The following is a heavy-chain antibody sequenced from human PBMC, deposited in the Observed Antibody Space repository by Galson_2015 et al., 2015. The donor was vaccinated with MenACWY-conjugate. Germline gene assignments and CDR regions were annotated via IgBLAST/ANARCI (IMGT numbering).Heavy chain of an antibody. J-gene: IGHJ4*02. CDR1: GFTFNNYW. D-gene: IGHD1-1*01. V-gene: IGHV3-74*01. CDR3: ARDNNWSFDS. Sequence: SLRLCCAASGFTFNNYWMHWVRQPPGKGLEWISYIKADGSFSNYADSVKGRFTISTDNAKNMVYLQMDGLGDEDTAVYSCARDNNWSFDSWGQGTLVTVSS. CDR2: IKADGSFS.